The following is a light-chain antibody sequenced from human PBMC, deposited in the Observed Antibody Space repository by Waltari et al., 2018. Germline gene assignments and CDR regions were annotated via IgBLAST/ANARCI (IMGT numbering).Light chain of an antibody. CDR3: HQSSKLPIT. CDR2: YAS. V-gene: IGKV6-21*02. Sequence: CRASQSIGRSLHWYQRKPGQSPNLLIKYASQSISVVPSRFSGSGSGTDFTLTITSLEAEDAATYFCHQSSKLPITFGQGTRLEI. CDR1: QSIGRS. J-gene: IGKJ5*01.